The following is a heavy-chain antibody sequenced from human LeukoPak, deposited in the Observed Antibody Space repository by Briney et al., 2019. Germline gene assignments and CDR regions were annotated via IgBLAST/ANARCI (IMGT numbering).Heavy chain of an antibody. V-gene: IGHV3-30-3*01. J-gene: IGHJ4*02. CDR2: ISFDGSND. CDR1: GFTFSSYA. Sequence: PGRSLRLSCAASGFTFSSYAMHWVRQAPGEGLEWVAVISFDGSNDNYADSAKGRFTISRDNSKNTLYLQMNSLRAEDTAVYYCARLTFGGVIGFDYWGQGTLVTVSS. D-gene: IGHD3-16*02. CDR3: ARLTFGGVIGFDY.